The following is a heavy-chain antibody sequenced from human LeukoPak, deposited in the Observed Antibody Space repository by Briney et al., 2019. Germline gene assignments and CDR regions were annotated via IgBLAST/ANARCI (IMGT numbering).Heavy chain of an antibody. D-gene: IGHD3-22*01. Sequence: GGSLRLPCAASGFTFSSYAMHWVRQAPGKGLEWGAVISYDGSNKYYADSVKGRFTISRDNSKNTLYLQMNSLRAEDTAVYYCARANPYYYDSSGRLYYYGMDVWGQGTTVTVSS. J-gene: IGHJ6*02. CDR1: GFTFSSYA. CDR3: ARANPYYYDSSGRLYYYGMDV. V-gene: IGHV3-30*04. CDR2: ISYDGSNK.